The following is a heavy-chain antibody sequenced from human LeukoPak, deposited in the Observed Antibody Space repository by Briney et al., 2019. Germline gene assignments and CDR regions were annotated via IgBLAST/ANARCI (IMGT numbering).Heavy chain of an antibody. J-gene: IGHJ4*02. V-gene: IGHV3-11*01. CDR3: ATFSSGWAWDFDY. D-gene: IGHD6-19*01. CDR2: ISSGSSTI. CDR1: GFTFSDYY. Sequence: GGSLRLSCAASGFTFSDYYMSWIRQAPGKGLEWVSYISSGSSTIYYADSVKGRFTISRDNAKNSLYLQMNSLRAEDTAVYYCATFSSGWAWDFDYWGQGTLVTVSS.